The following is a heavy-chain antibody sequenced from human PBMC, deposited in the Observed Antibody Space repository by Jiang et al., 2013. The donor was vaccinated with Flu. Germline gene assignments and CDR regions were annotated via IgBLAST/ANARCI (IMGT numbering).Heavy chain of an antibody. D-gene: IGHD4-17*01. CDR1: GFSFNNAW. J-gene: IGHJ6*03. Sequence: VQLLESGGGLVKPGGSLRLSCAASGFSFNNAWMNWVRQVSGKGLEWVGRVKSKTDGGTTDYAAPVKGRFTISRDDSKNTLYLQLNSLKTEDSAVYYCTTVGVDSGDYELGYYYYYYMDVWG. V-gene: IGHV3-15*07. CDR3: TTVGVDSGDYELGYYYYYYMDV. CDR2: VKSKTDGGTT.